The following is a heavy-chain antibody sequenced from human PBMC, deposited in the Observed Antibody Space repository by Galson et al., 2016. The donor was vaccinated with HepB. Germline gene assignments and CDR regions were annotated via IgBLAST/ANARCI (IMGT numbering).Heavy chain of an antibody. D-gene: IGHD3-3*01. CDR3: AKVGWSPYYYYGMDV. Sequence: SVKVSCKVSGCTLTELSMHWVRQAPGKGLEWMGGFDPEDGETIYAQKFQGRVTMTEDTSTDTAYMELSSLRSEDTAVYYCAKVGWSPYYYYGMDVWGQGTTVTVSS. J-gene: IGHJ6*02. CDR1: GCTLTELS. V-gene: IGHV1-24*01. CDR2: FDPEDGET.